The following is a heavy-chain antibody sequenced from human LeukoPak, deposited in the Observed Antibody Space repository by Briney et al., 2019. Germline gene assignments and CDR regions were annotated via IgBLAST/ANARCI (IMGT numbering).Heavy chain of an antibody. V-gene: IGHV4-31*03. CDR1: GGSISSGGYY. J-gene: IGHJ4*02. CDR2: IYYSGST. D-gene: IGHD4-17*01. CDR3: ARDSTGYGDFDY. Sequence: SQTLSLTCTVSGGSISSGGYYWSWIRQHPGKGLEWIGYIYYSGSTYYNPSLKSRVTTSVDTSKNQFSLKLSSVTAADTAVYYCARDSTGYGDFDYWGQGTLVTVSS.